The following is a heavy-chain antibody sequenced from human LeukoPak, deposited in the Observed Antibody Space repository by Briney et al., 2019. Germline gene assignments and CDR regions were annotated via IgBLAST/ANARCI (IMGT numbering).Heavy chain of an antibody. CDR3: ARDAVAFAIIWYFDL. J-gene: IGHJ2*01. D-gene: IGHD2-21*01. CDR2: IIPIFGTA. CDR1: GGTFSSYA. Sequence: SVKVSCKASGGTFSSYAISWVRQAPGQGLEWVGGIIPIFGTANYAQKFQGRVTITADESTSTAYMELSSLRSEDTAVYYCARDAVAFAIIWYFDLWGRGTPVSVSS. V-gene: IGHV1-69*13.